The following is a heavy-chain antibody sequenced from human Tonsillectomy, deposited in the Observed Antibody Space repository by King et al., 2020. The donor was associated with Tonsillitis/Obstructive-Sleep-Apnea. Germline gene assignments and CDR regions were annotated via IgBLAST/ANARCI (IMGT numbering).Heavy chain of an antibody. V-gene: IGHV3-9*01. CDR2: ISWNSVSI. D-gene: IGHD6-13*01. Sequence: VQLVESGGGLVQPGRSLRLSCATSGFTFDDYAMHWVRLTPGKGLEWVSGISWNSVSIEYADSVKGRFTISRDNAKNSLYLKMNSLRPEDTALYYCAKGTPAEGEDWFDPWGQGTLVTVSA. CDR3: AKGTPAEGEDWFDP. J-gene: IGHJ5*02. CDR1: GFTFDDYA.